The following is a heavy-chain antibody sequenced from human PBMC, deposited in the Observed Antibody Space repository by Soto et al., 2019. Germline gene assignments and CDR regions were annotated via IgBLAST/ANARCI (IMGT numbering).Heavy chain of an antibody. J-gene: IGHJ4*02. V-gene: IGHV3-23*01. CDR2: ISGTGDTT. D-gene: IGHD2-2*01. CDR3: AKGYCSSTSCSFDY. Sequence: GSLRLSCAASGFTFTNFAMNWVRQAPGKGLEWVSVISGTGDTTYNADSVKGRFTISRDNSMNTAFLQMNSLRAEDTALYYCAKGYCSSTSCSFDYWGQGTLVTVSS. CDR1: GFTFTNFA.